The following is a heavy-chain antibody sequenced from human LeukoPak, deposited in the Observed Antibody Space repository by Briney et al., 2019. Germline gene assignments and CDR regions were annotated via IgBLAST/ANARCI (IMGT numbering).Heavy chain of an antibody. CDR2: ISAYNGNT. CDR3: ARGLTARMVYAMNFYYYYVDV. Sequence: GASVKVSCKASGYTFTSYGISWVRQAPGQGLEWMGWISAYNGNTNYAQKLQGRVTMTTDTSTSTAYMELRSLRSDDTAVYYCARGLTARMVYAMNFYYYYVDVWGKGTTVTVSS. V-gene: IGHV1-18*01. D-gene: IGHD2-8*01. J-gene: IGHJ6*03. CDR1: GYTFTSYG.